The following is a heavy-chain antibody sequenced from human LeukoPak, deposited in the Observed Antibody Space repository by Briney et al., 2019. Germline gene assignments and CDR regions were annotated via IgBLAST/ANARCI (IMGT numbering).Heavy chain of an antibody. J-gene: IGHJ4*02. CDR3: ARFSQYYDSPTHYLDY. V-gene: IGHV4-34*01. Sequence: SETLSLTCAVYGGSFSGCYWSWIRQPPGKGLEWIGEINHSGSTNYNPSLKSRVTISVDMSKNQFSLKLSSVTAADTAVYYCARFSQYYDSPTHYLDYWGQGILVTVSS. D-gene: IGHD2/OR15-2a*01. CDR1: GGSFSGCY. CDR2: INHSGST.